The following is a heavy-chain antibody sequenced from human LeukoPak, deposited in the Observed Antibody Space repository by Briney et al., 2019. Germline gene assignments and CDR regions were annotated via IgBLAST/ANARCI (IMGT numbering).Heavy chain of an antibody. Sequence: ASVKVSCKASGYTFIGYYMHGVRQAPGQGLEWMGWINPNSGGTNYVQKFQGRVTMPRGTSISTAYMELSRLRSDDTGVYYCARSGVVTKHVTDRTFDFWGQGTLVTVSS. J-gene: IGHJ4*02. D-gene: IGHD3-3*01. CDR2: INPNSGGT. CDR3: ARSGVVTKHVTDRTFDF. V-gene: IGHV1-2*02. CDR1: GYTFIGYY.